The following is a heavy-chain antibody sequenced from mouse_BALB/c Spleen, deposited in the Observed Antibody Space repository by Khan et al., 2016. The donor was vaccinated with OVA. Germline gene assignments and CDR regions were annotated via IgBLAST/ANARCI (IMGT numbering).Heavy chain of an antibody. CDR1: GYSFSRSW. CDR3: ARWGGDCFTY. CDR2: SYPGNGDT. V-gene: IGHV1-80*01. Sequence: QVQLKESGAELVRPGSSVKISCKASGYSFSRSWMNWVKQRPGQGLEWIGQSYPGNGDTNYNGKFKGKATLTADKSSSTAYMQLSSLTSEDSAVYFCARWGGDCFTYWGHGTLVTVSA. D-gene: IGHD2-13*01. J-gene: IGHJ3*01.